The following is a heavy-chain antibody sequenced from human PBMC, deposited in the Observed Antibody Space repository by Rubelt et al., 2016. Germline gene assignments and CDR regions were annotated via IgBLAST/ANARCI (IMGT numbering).Heavy chain of an antibody. D-gene: IGHD3-3*01. J-gene: IGHJ5*02. CDR2: INHSGST. CDR3: ARGRITIFGVDSPLIDP. Sequence: QVHLQQWGAGLLKPSETLSLTCAVYGGSFSGYYWSWIRQPPGKGLEWLGEINHSGSTNYNPSLKSRVTMSVDTSKNQFSLKLSSVTAADTAVYYCARGRITIFGVDSPLIDPWGQGTLVTVSS. V-gene: IGHV4-34*02. CDR1: GGSFSGYY.